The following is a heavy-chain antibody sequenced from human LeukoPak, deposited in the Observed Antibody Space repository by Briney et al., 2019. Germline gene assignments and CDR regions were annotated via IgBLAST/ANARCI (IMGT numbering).Heavy chain of an antibody. CDR1: GGSISSYY. J-gene: IGHJ3*02. CDR3: ARALQVTPTHAFDI. CDR2: IYTSGST. Sequence: SETLSLTCTVSGGSISSYYWSWIRQPAGKGLEWIGRIYTSGSTNYNPSLKSRVTMSVDTSKNQFSLKLSSVTAADTAVYYCARALQVTPTHAFDIWGQGTMVTVSS. D-gene: IGHD2-21*02. V-gene: IGHV4-4*07.